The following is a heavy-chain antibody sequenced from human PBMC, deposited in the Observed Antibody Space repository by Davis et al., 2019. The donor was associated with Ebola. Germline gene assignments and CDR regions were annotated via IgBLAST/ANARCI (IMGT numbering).Heavy chain of an antibody. V-gene: IGHV6-1*01. CDR2: TYYSSKWYK. CDR3: TRAYYYGMDV. J-gene: IGHJ6*02. Sequence: HSQTLSLTCAISGDSVSSGGWNWIRQSPSRGLEWLGRTYYSSKWYKDYAVSVKSRITINLDTSKNQFSLQLNSVTPEDTSVYYCTRAYYYGMDVWGQGTTVTVSS. CDR1: GDSVSSGG.